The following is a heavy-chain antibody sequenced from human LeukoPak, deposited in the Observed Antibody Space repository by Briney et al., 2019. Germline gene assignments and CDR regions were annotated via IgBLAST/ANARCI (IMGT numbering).Heavy chain of an antibody. CDR3: ARGSRRFGELLIYY. CDR1: GYTFTGYY. Sequence: ASVKVSCKASGYTFTGYYMHWVRQAPGQGLEWMGWINPNSGGTNYAQKFQGRVTMTRDTSISTAYMELSSLRSEDTAVYYCARGSRRFGELLIYYWGQGTLVTVSS. J-gene: IGHJ4*02. V-gene: IGHV1-2*02. D-gene: IGHD3-10*01. CDR2: INPNSGGT.